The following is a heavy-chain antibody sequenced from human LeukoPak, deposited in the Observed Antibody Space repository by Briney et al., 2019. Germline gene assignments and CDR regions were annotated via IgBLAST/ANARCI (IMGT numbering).Heavy chain of an antibody. CDR2: INPSGGRI. J-gene: IGHJ4*02. V-gene: IGHV1-46*01. Sequence: ASVKVSCKASGYTFTSYYMHWVRQAPGQGLEWMGIINPSGGRISYAQKFQGRVTMTRDTSTSTVYMEQSSLRSEDTAVYYCARSPGNYYDSSGNFDYWGQGTLVTVSS. D-gene: IGHD3-22*01. CDR1: GYTFTSYY. CDR3: ARSPGNYYDSSGNFDY.